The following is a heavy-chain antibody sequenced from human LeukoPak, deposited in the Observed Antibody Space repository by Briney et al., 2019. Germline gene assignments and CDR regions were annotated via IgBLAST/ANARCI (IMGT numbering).Heavy chain of an antibody. Sequence: SVKVSGKASGGTFSSYAISWVRQAPGQGLEWMGGIIPIFGTANYAQKFQGRVTITADESTSTAYMELSSLRSEDTAVYYCARDNRYSGSYCDYWGQGTLVTVSS. CDR1: GGTFSSYA. CDR3: ARDNRYSGSYCDY. D-gene: IGHD1-26*01. J-gene: IGHJ4*02. V-gene: IGHV1-69*13. CDR2: IIPIFGTA.